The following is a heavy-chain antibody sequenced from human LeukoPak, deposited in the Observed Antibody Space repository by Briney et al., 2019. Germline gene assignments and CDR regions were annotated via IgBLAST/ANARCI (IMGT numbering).Heavy chain of an antibody. D-gene: IGHD6-13*01. CDR2: ISWNSGSI. CDR1: GFTFDDYA. CDR3: AKGEQQLVRDAFDI. J-gene: IGHJ3*02. Sequence: SLRLSCAASGFTFDDYAMHWVRQAPGKGLEWVSGISWNSGSIGYADSVKGRFTISRDNAKNSLYLQMNSLRAEDMALYYCAKGEQQLVRDAFDIWGQGTMVTVSS. V-gene: IGHV3-9*03.